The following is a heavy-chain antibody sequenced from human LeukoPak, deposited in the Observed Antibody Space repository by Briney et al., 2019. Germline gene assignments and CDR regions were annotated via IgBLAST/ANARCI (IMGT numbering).Heavy chain of an antibody. V-gene: IGHV3-74*01. Sequence: GGSLRLSCAASGFTFSSYWMHWVRQAPGKGLVWVSRINSDGSTTNYADSVKGRFTISRDNAKNRLYLQMNSLRADDTAVYYCARDRNSGSYYSDYWGQGTLVTVSS. CDR3: ARDRNSGSYYSDY. D-gene: IGHD1-26*01. J-gene: IGHJ4*02. CDR1: GFTFSSYW. CDR2: INSDGSTT.